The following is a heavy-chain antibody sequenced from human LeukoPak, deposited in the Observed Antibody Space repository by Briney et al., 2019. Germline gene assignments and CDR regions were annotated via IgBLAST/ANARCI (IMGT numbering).Heavy chain of an antibody. J-gene: IGHJ4*02. CDR3: TRGSEWEPLYYFDY. Sequence: PGGSLRLSCAASGFTFSIYNMNWVRQTPGKGLEWVSLISSSSGYIYYIDSVKGRFTISRDNAKNSLYLQMNSLRAEDSAVYYCTRGSEWEPLYYFDYWGQGSLVTVSS. CDR1: GFTFSIYN. V-gene: IGHV3-21*01. CDR2: ISSSSGYI. D-gene: IGHD1-26*01.